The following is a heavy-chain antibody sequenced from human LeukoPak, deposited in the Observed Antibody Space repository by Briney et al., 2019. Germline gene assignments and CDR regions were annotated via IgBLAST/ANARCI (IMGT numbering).Heavy chain of an antibody. CDR1: GLTFSSYA. J-gene: IGHJ4*02. V-gene: IGHV3-23*01. Sequence: GGSLRLSCAASGLTFSSYAMSWVRQAPGKGLEWVSAISGSGGSTYYADSVKGRFTISRDNSKNTLYLQMNSLRAEDTAVYYCAKDPKQWLMRIFDYWGQGTLVTVSS. D-gene: IGHD6-19*01. CDR3: AKDPKQWLMRIFDY. CDR2: ISGSGGST.